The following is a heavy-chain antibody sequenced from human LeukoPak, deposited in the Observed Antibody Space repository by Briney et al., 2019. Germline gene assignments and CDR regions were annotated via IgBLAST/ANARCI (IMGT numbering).Heavy chain of an antibody. D-gene: IGHD3-22*01. J-gene: IGHJ4*02. CDR1: GGSISTYY. Sequence: SETLSLTCTVSGGSISTYYWSWLRQPPGKGLEWLGYIYYTGSTNYNPSLKSRVTISVDTSKNQFSLKLSSVTAADTAMYYCARVNYDSSGYNFDYWGQGTLVTVSS. CDR3: ARVNYDSSGYNFDY. V-gene: IGHV4-59*01. CDR2: IYYTGST.